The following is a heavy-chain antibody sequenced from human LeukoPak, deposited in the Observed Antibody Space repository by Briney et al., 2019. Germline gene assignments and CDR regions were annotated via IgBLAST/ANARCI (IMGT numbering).Heavy chain of an antibody. CDR2: IYTSGST. D-gene: IGHD2/OR15-2a*01. CDR3: ARVGGTTKYPYYYYMDV. J-gene: IGHJ6*03. Sequence: SETLSLTCTVSGGSISSYYWSWIRQPAGKGLEWIGRIYTSGSTNYNPSLKSRVTMSVDTSKNQFSPKLSSVTAADTAVYYCARVGGTTKYPYYYYMDVWGKGTTVTVSS. CDR1: GGSISSYY. V-gene: IGHV4-4*07.